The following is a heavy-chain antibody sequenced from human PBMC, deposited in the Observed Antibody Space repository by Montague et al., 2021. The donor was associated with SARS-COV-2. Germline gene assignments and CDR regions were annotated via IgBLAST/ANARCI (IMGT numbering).Heavy chain of an antibody. CDR1: GSCDAGSD. Sequence: SETLSLTCSILGSCDAGSDRESTRLSSRHQKDWYAYFYRVKRTDYNPSLKSRATISRDTSKNQFSLKVRSVTAADTAVYYCARETMTADAFDIWGQGTMVTVSS. CDR2: FYRVKRT. V-gene: IGHV4-59*02. J-gene: IGHJ3*02. CDR3: ARETMTADAFDI. D-gene: IGHD1-14*01.